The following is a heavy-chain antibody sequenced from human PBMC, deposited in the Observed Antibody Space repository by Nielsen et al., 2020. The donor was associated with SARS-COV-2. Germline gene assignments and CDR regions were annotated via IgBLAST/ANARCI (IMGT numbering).Heavy chain of an antibody. V-gene: IGHV4-4*02. Sequence: SETLSLTCAVSGGSISSSNWWSWVRQPPGKGLEWIGEIYHSGSTNYNPSLKSRVTISVDKSKNQFSLKLSSVTAADTAVYYCARDYYDSSGYCPLGYWGQGTLVTVSS. J-gene: IGHJ4*02. CDR1: GGSISSSNW. CDR3: ARDYYDSSGYCPLGY. CDR2: IYHSGST. D-gene: IGHD3-22*01.